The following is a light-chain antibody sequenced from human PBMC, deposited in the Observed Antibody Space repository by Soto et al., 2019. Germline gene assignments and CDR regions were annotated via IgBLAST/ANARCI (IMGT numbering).Light chain of an antibody. CDR2: DAS. Sequence: ETVMTQSPATLSVSPGERATLSCRASQSVSSKLAWYQQKAGQAPRLLIYDASNRATGIPARFSGSGSGTDFTLTISSLEPEDFAVYYCQQRSNWPLTFGHGTKVDI. J-gene: IGKJ3*01. CDR1: QSVSSK. CDR3: QQRSNWPLT. V-gene: IGKV3-11*01.